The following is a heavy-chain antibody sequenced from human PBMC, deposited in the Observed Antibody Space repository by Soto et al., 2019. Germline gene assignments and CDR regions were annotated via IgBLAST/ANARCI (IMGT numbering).Heavy chain of an antibody. CDR2: FDPEDGET. CDR3: TTAELELLNYYFDY. J-gene: IGHJ4*02. Sequence: ASVKVSCKVSGYTLTELSMHWARQAPGKGLEWMGGFDPEDGETIYAQKFQGRVTMTEDTSTDTAYMELSSLRSEDTAVYYCTTAELELLNYYFDYWGQGTLVTVSS. V-gene: IGHV1-24*01. CDR1: GYTLTELS. D-gene: IGHD1-7*01.